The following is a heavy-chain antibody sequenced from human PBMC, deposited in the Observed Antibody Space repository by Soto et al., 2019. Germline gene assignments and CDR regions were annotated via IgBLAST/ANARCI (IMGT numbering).Heavy chain of an antibody. V-gene: IGHV4-59*01. CDR3: ARGTVLVVAANKYTDAFDF. Sequence: SETLSLTCTFSGGSISSYYWNWIRQSTGKGLEWIGYMYYSGSTKYNPSLKSRVTISVDTSKNQFSLNLRSVTAADTAVYYCARGTVLVVAANKYTDAFDFWGQGTMVTVS. CDR1: GGSISSYY. D-gene: IGHD2-15*01. CDR2: MYYSGST. J-gene: IGHJ3*01.